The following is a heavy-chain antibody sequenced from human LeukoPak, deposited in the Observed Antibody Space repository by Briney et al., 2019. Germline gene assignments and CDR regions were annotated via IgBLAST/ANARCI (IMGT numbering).Heavy chain of an antibody. D-gene: IGHD3-10*01. CDR2: ISYDGSNK. Sequence: PGGSLRLSCAASGFTFSSYGMHWVRQAPGKGLEWVAVISYDGSNKYYADSVKGRFTISRDNSKNTLYLQMNSLRAEDTAVYYCAKSWGLWFGELFGMDVWGQGTTATVSS. V-gene: IGHV3-30*18. J-gene: IGHJ6*02. CDR1: GFTFSSYG. CDR3: AKSWGLWFGELFGMDV.